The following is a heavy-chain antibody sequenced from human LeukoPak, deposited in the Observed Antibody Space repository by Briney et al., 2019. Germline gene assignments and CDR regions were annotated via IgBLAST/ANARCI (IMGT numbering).Heavy chain of an antibody. J-gene: IGHJ6*02. CDR3: ARGGESLYSYYYYGMDV. Sequence: PSETLSLTCTVSGGSISSGGYYWSWIRQHPGTGLEWIGYIYYSGSTYYNPSLKSRVTISVDTSKNQFSLKLSSVTAADTAVYYCARGGESLYSYYYYGMDVWGQGTTVTVSS. V-gene: IGHV4-31*03. CDR1: GGSISSGGYY. CDR2: IYYSGST. D-gene: IGHD3-16*01.